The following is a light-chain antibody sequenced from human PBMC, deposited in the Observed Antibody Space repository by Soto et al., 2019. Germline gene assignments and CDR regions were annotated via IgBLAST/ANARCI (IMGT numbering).Light chain of an antibody. J-gene: IGKJ1*01. CDR2: DAS. Sequence: DLPMTQSPSTLSASVGDRVTITCRASQSISSWLAWYQQKPGKAPKLLIYDASSLESGVPSRFSGSGSGTEFTLTISSLQPDYFATYYCQQYNSYRTFGQGTKVEIK. CDR3: QQYNSYRT. V-gene: IGKV1-5*01. CDR1: QSISSW.